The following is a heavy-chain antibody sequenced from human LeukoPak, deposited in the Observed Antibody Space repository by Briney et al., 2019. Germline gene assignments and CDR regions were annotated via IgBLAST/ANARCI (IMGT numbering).Heavy chain of an antibody. CDR3: ARERETKVVNPEGFDI. CDR2: ISSSGNAI. V-gene: IGHV3-48*03. Sequence: GGSLRLSCAASGFTFSSYEMNWVRQAPGKGLEWVSYISSSGNAIYYADSVRGRFTISRDNAKNSLHLQMNSLRVEDTALYYCARERETKVVNPEGFDIWGQGTMVTVSS. D-gene: IGHD4-23*01. CDR1: GFTFSSYE. J-gene: IGHJ3*02.